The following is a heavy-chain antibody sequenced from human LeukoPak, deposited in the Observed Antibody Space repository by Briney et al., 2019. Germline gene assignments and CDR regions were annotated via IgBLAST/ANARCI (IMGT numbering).Heavy chain of an antibody. CDR1: GGSISTTHW. V-gene: IGHV4-4*02. D-gene: IGHD6-19*01. J-gene: IGHJ3*02. Sequence: PSETLSLTCAVSGGSISTTHWWSWVRQPPGKGLEWIGAIFHSGTTNYNPSLKSRVTISIDKSKNQFSLKLSSVTAADTAVYYCARDQWLLRGGDHDAFDIWGRGTMVTVSS. CDR3: ARDQWLLRGGDHDAFDI. CDR2: IFHSGTT.